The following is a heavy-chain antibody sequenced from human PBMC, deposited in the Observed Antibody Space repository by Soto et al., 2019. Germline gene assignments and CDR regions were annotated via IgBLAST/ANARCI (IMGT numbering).Heavy chain of an antibody. J-gene: IGHJ5*02. V-gene: IGHV4-30-4*01. D-gene: IGHD4-17*01. CDR1: GGSISSGDYY. Sequence: SETLSLTCTVSGGSISSGDYYWSWIRQPPGKGLEWIGYIYYSGSTYYNPSLKSRVTISVDTSKNQFSLKLSSVTAADTAVYYCARALTTVTLFDPWGQGTLVTVSS. CDR2: IYYSGST. CDR3: ARALTTVTLFDP.